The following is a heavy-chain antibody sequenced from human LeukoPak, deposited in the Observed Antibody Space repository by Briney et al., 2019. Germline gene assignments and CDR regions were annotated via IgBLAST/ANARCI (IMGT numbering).Heavy chain of an antibody. V-gene: IGHV4-4*02. D-gene: IGHD3-22*01. CDR3: ARVGYYDSSGYYYVAFDY. J-gene: IGHJ4*02. Sequence: PSETLSLTCTVSGGSISSYYWSWVRQPPGKGLEWVGEIYHSGSTNYNPSLKSRVTISVDKSKNQFSLKLRSVTAADTAVYYCARVGYYDSSGYYYVAFDYWGQGTLVTVSS. CDR1: GGSISSYY. CDR2: IYHSGST.